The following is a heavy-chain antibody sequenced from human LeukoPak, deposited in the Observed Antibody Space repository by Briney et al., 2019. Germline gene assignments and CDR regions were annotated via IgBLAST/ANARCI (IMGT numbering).Heavy chain of an antibody. Sequence: PAGGSLRLSCAASGFTFSSYGMHWVRQAPGKGLEWVAVISYDGSNKYYADSVKGRFTISRDNSKNTLYLQMNSLRAEDTAVYYCAKGPFGRITMIVALDCWGQGTLVTVSS. V-gene: IGHV3-30*18. D-gene: IGHD3-22*01. CDR2: ISYDGSNK. J-gene: IGHJ4*02. CDR3: AKGPFGRITMIVALDC. CDR1: GFTFSSYG.